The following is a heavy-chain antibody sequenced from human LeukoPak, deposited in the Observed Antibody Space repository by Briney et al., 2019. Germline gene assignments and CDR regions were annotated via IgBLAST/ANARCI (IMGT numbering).Heavy chain of an antibody. D-gene: IGHD2-2*02. CDR3: ARNSYTYYFDY. V-gene: IGHV4-39*01. CDR2: IYYSGNT. Sequence: SETLSLTCTVSGGSISSSSYYWGWIRQPPGKGLEWIGSIYYSGNTYYNPSLKSRVTISVDTSKNQFSLKLSSVTAADTAVYYCARNSYTYYFDYWGQGTLVTVSS. J-gene: IGHJ4*02. CDR1: GGSISSSSYY.